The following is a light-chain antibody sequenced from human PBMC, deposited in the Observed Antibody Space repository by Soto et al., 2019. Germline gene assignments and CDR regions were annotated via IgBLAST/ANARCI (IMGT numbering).Light chain of an antibody. CDR1: QSVNSNY. CDR3: QHYDGSPRT. V-gene: IGKV3-20*01. Sequence: ETVLTQSPGTVSLSPGERATLSCRTSQSVNSNYLAWYQQKPGQAPRLLIYGVFNRATGIPDRFSGSGSATDFTLTISGLEPEDSAVYYCQHYDGSPRTFGQGTKVEIK. CDR2: GVF. J-gene: IGKJ1*01.